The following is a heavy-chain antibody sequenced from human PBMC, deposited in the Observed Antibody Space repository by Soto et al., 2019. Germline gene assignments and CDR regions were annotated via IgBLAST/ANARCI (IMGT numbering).Heavy chain of an antibody. D-gene: IGHD3-22*01. J-gene: IGHJ3*02. CDR3: ARDRRYYYDSSGYLTAGGAFDI. Sequence: XATLSLTCAVSGGSISSSNWWRCVRPPPGKGLEWIGEIYHSGSTNYNPSLKSRVTISVDKSKNQFSLKLSSVTAADTAVYYCARDRRYYYDSSGYLTAGGAFDIWGQGTMVTVSS. V-gene: IGHV4-4*02. CDR1: GGSISSSNW. CDR2: IYHSGST.